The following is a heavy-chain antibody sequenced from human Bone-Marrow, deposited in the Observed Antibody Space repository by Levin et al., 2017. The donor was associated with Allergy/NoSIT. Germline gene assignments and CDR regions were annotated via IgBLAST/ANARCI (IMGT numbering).Heavy chain of an antibody. Sequence: SGGSLRLSCLASGFSFSSYSMSWVRQAPGRGLEWVSGISANGGDTDYGDSVKGRFTISRDNSRNSLYLQMDSLRAEDTALYYCAKRYGGFFSSPFDLWGQGTVVTVSS. V-gene: IGHV3-23*01. CDR3: AKRYGGFFSSPFDL. CDR1: GFSFSSYS. D-gene: IGHD5-12*01. J-gene: IGHJ3*01. CDR2: ISANGGDT.